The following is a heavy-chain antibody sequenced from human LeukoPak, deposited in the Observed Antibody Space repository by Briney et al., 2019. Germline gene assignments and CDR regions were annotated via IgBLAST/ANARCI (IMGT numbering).Heavy chain of an antibody. D-gene: IGHD5-18*01. CDR1: GGSISNYD. V-gene: IGHV4-59*01. J-gene: IGHJ4*02. CDR3: ARVGAAMDNFDY. Sequence: PSETLSLTCTVSGGSISNYDWSWIRQFPGKGLEWTGYIYNSGSTNYNPSLKSRVTISKDTSKNQFSLKLSSVTAADTAVYYCARVGAAMDNFDYWGQGTLVIVPP. CDR2: IYNSGST.